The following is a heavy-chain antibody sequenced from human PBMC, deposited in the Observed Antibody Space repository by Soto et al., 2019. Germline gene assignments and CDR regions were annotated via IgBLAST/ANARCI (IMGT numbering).Heavy chain of an antibody. CDR2: MTYDGSKK. Sequence: GGSLRLSCAASGFIFSSYTMHWVRQAPGKGLEWVGVMTYDGSKKYYADSVKGRFTISRDNSKNMLFPQMNILRPDATAVYYCANAPSGSYPEFDYWGQGTLVTVSS. J-gene: IGHJ4*02. CDR3: ANAPSGSYPEFDY. D-gene: IGHD1-26*01. V-gene: IGHV3-30-3*01. CDR1: GFIFSSYT.